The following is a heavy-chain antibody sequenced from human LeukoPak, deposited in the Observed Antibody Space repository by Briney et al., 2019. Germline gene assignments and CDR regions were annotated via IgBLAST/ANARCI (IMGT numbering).Heavy chain of an antibody. V-gene: IGHV3-30*02. CDR3: AKGPRTYYYDSSGYPDY. D-gene: IGHD3-22*01. Sequence: GGSLRLSCAASGFTFSSYGMHWVRQAPGKGLEWVASIRYDGSNKYYADSVKGRFTISRDNSKNTLYVQMNSLRAEDTAVYYCAKGPRTYYYDSSGYPDYWGQGTLVTVSS. CDR2: IRYDGSNK. J-gene: IGHJ4*02. CDR1: GFTFSSYG.